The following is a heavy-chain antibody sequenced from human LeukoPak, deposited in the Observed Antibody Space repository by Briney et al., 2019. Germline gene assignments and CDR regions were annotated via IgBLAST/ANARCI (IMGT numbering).Heavy chain of an antibody. D-gene: IGHD4-17*01. Sequence: PGGSLRLSCAASGFTFSNFAMSWIRQAPGKGLVWVSRIYSDGSGTDYADSVKGRFTISRDNAKNTPYLQMNSLRAEDTAVYYCARDYGADYWGQGTLVTVSS. V-gene: IGHV3-74*01. CDR3: ARDYGADY. J-gene: IGHJ4*02. CDR2: IYSDGSGT. CDR1: GFTFSNFA.